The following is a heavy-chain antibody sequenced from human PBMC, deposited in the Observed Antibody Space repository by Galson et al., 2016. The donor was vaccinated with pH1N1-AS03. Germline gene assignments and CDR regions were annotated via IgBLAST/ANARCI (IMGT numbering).Heavy chain of an antibody. CDR2: ISRSSSYT. V-gene: IGHV3-21*01. J-gene: IGHJ3*01. D-gene: IGHD4-23*01. Sequence: SLRLSCAASGFTFSTYGMNWVRQAPGKGLEWVSSISRSSSYTYYADSAAGRFTISRDNAEHSLYLQMNSLRDEDTAVYYCARPKNGGNSQVNVFGLWGQGTMVTVSS. CDR1: GFTFSTYG. CDR3: ARPKNGGNSQVNVFGL.